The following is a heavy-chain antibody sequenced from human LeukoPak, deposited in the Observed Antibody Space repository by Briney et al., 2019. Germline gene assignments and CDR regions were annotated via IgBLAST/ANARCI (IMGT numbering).Heavy chain of an antibody. CDR3: ARLSSDYYGSGRYFQRAFDI. Sequence: ASVKVSCKASGYTFTSYGISWVRQAPGQGLEWMGWISAYNGNTNYAQKLQGRVTMTTDTSTSTAYMELRSLRSDDTAVYYCARLSSDYYGSGRYFQRAFDIWGQGTMVTVSS. J-gene: IGHJ3*02. V-gene: IGHV1-18*01. CDR2: ISAYNGNT. D-gene: IGHD3-10*01. CDR1: GYTFTSYG.